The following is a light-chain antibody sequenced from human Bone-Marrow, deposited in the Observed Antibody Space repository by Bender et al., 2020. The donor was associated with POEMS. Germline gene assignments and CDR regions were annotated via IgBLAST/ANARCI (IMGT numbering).Light chain of an antibody. J-gene: IGLJ2*01. CDR2: EDN. V-gene: IGLV6-57*02. CDR3: QSYDDSNRGI. CDR1: SGSVASNF. Sequence: NFMLTQPHSVSESPGKTVTISCTGSSGSVASNFVQWFQQRLGSAPTTVIYEDNQRPSGVPDRFSGSIDSSSNSASLTISGLKTEDEAVYYCQSYDDSNRGIFGGGTKLTVL.